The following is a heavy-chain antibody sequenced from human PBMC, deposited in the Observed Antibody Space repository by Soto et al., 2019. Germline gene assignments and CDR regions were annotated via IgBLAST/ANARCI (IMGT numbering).Heavy chain of an antibody. D-gene: IGHD3-22*01. CDR3: AKSAPSSSSGYQYYFDY. CDR1: GFAFSSHA. Sequence: GGSLRLSCAVSGFAFSSHAISWVRQAPGKGLEWVSSITAGGYSTYYADSVKGRFAISRDNSKNTLYLQMNSLKVEGTAVYYCAKSAPSSSSGYQYYFDYWGQGTLVTVSS. V-gene: IGHV3-23*01. CDR2: ITAGGYST. J-gene: IGHJ4*02.